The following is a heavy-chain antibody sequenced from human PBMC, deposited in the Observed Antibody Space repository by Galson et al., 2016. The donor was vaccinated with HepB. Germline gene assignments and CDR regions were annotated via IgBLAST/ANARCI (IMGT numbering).Heavy chain of an antibody. Sequence: SVKVSCKASGYRFASYGVSWVRQAPGQGLEWVGWINGDNGATNYAKKFQGRLTLTTDTSTNTAYMELWSLRPDDTAVYYCASDLGVWSGGGGWFDPWGQGTRLTVSS. CDR3: ASDLGVWSGGGGWFDP. CDR1: GYRFASYG. D-gene: IGHD3-10*01. CDR2: INGDNGAT. J-gene: IGHJ5*02. V-gene: IGHV1-18*01.